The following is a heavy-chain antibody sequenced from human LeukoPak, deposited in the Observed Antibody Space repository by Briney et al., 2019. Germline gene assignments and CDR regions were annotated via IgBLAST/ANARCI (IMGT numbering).Heavy chain of an antibody. CDR2: ISSSSSYI. CDR1: GFTFSSYS. CDR3: ARDLSRGKPHAFDI. V-gene: IGHV3-21*01. J-gene: IGHJ3*02. D-gene: IGHD1-14*01. Sequence: GGSLRLSCAASGFTFSSYSMNWVRQAPGKGLEWVSSISSSSSYIYYADSVKGRSTISRDNAKKSLYLQMNGLGAEDTAVYYCARDLSRGKPHAFDIWGQGTMVTVSS.